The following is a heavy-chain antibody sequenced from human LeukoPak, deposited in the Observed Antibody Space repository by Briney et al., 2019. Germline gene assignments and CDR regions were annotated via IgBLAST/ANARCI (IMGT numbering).Heavy chain of an antibody. CDR3: ATEGGRSYYLY. CDR2: FDPEDGQT. D-gene: IGHD1-26*01. V-gene: IGHV1-24*01. Sequence: ASVKVSCKASGHTLTELAIQWVRQAPGKGLEWMGGFDPEDGQTIYAQKFQGRVTVTEDTSTDTAYMELSSLGSEDTAVCYCATEGGRSYYLYWGQGTLVTVSS. J-gene: IGHJ4*02. CDR1: GHTLTELA.